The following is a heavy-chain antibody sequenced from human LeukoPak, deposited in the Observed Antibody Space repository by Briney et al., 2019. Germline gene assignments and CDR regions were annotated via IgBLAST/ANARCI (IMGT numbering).Heavy chain of an antibody. CDR3: AREFPSSITIFGVVSDY. Sequence: GGSLRLSCAASGFTFSSYGMHWVRQAPGKGLEWVSSISSSSSYIYYADSVKGRFTISRDNAKNSLYLQMNSLRAEDTAVYYCAREFPSSITIFGVVSDYWGQGTLVTVSS. V-gene: IGHV3-21*01. CDR2: ISSSSSYI. D-gene: IGHD3-3*01. J-gene: IGHJ4*02. CDR1: GFTFSSYG.